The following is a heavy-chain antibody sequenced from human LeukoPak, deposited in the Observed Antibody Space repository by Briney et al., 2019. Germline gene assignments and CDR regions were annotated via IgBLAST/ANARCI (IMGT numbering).Heavy chain of an antibody. CDR3: ASAQPGYDILTGYYGVGYFQH. CDR2: IYYSGST. D-gene: IGHD3-9*01. J-gene: IGHJ1*01. Sequence: SETLSLTCTVSGGSISSYYWSWIRQPPGKGLEWIGYIYYSGSTNYNPSLKSRVTISVDTSKNQFSLKPSSVTAADTAVYYCASAQPGYDILTGYYGVGYFQHWGQGTLVTVSS. CDR1: GGSISSYY. V-gene: IGHV4-59*01.